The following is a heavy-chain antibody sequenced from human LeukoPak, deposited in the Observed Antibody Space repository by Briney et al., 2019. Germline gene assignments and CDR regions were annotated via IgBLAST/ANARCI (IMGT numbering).Heavy chain of an antibody. CDR2: IYSGDSDT. Sequence: GESLKISCKGSGYSFTSYWIGWVRQMPGKGLEWMGIIYSGDSDTRYSPSFQGQVTISADKSISTAYLQWSSLKASDTAIYYCARRPGPRIAAAGTDWFDPWGQGTLVTVSS. V-gene: IGHV5-51*01. CDR1: GYSFTSYW. J-gene: IGHJ5*02. D-gene: IGHD6-13*01. CDR3: ARRPGPRIAAAGTDWFDP.